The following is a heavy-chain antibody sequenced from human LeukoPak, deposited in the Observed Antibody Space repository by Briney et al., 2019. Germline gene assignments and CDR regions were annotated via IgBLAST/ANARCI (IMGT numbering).Heavy chain of an antibody. CDR2: IYYSGST. V-gene: IGHV4-59*01. D-gene: IGHD2-8*01. CDR1: GGSISSYY. J-gene: IGHJ4*02. Sequence: SETLSLTCTVSGGSISSYYWSWIRQPPGKGLEWIGYIYYSGSTNYNPSLKSRVTISVDTSKNQFSLKLSSVTAADTAVYYCARKRMALDYWGQGTLVTVSS. CDR3: ARKRMALDY.